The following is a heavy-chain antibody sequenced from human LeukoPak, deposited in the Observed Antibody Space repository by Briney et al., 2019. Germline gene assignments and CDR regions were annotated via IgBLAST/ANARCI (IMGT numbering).Heavy chain of an antibody. Sequence: GGSLRLSCAASGFTFSSYGMHWVRQAPGKGLERMAVISYDGSNKYYADSVKGRFTISRDNSKNTLYLQMNSLRAEDTAVYYCARVRGQLWFADGFDIWGQGTMATVSS. D-gene: IGHD3-10*01. CDR2: ISYDGSNK. V-gene: IGHV3-30*03. J-gene: IGHJ3*02. CDR3: ARVRGQLWFADGFDI. CDR1: GFTFSSYG.